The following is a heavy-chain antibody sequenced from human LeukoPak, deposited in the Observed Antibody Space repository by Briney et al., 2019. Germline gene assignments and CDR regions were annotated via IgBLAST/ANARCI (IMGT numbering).Heavy chain of an antibody. CDR3: ARVSSEGDYDY. CDR2: IYTSGST. Sequence: SETLSLTCSVSGDSISSSSSYWGWIRQPPGKGLEWIGRIYTSGSTNYNPSLKSRVTMSVDTSKNQFSLKLSSVTAADTAVYYCARVSSEGDYDYWGQGTLVTVSS. D-gene: IGHD4-11*01. CDR1: GDSISSSSSY. J-gene: IGHJ4*02. V-gene: IGHV4-61*05.